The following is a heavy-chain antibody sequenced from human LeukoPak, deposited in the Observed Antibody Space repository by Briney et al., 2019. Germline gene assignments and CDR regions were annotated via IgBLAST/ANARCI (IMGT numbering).Heavy chain of an antibody. CDR2: IYYSGST. V-gene: IGHV4-31*03. J-gene: IGHJ3*02. CDR3: ARDYYDSSFAFDI. CDR1: GGPISSGGYY. D-gene: IGHD3-22*01. Sequence: SETLSLTCTVSGGPISSGGYYWSWIRQHPGKGLEWIGYIYYSGSTYYNPSLKSRVTISVDTSKNQFSLKLSSVTAADTAVYYCARDYYDSSFAFDIWGQGTMVTVSS.